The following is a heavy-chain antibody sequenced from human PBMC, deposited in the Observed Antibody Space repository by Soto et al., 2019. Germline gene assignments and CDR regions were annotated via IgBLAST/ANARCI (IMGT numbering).Heavy chain of an antibody. CDR1: GFTFSSYA. J-gene: IGHJ4*02. V-gene: IGHV3-23*01. Sequence: GGSLRLSCAASGFTFSSYAMSWVRQAPGKGLEWVSAISGSGGSTYYADSVKGRFTISRDNSKNTLYLQMNSLRAEDTALYYCAKDINNYYDSSGYPNWGQGTLVTVSS. D-gene: IGHD3-22*01. CDR2: ISGSGGST. CDR3: AKDINNYYDSSGYPN.